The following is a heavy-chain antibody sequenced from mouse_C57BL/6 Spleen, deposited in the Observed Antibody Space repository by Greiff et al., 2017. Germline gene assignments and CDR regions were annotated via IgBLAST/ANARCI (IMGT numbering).Heavy chain of an antibody. J-gene: IGHJ2*01. D-gene: IGHD2-2*01. CDR3: AREGLRRYFDY. CDR2: IHPNSGST. V-gene: IGHV1-64*01. Sequence: VKLQQPGAELVKPGASVKLSCKASGYTFTSYWMHWVKQRPGQGLEWIGMIHPNSGSTNYNEKFKSKATLTVDKSSSTAYMQLSSLTSEDSAVYYCAREGLRRYFDYWGQGTTLTVSS. CDR1: GYTFTSYW.